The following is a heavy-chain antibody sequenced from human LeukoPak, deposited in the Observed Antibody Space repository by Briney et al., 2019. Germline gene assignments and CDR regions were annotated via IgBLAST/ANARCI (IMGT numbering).Heavy chain of an antibody. CDR3: VRAFDY. CDR1: GFTFSSYA. CDR2: ISYDGSNK. V-gene: IGHV3-30*04. Sequence: GGSLRLSCAASGFTFSSYAMHWVRQAPGKGRKWVAVISYDGSNKYYADSVKGRFTISRDNSKNTLYLQMNSLRAEDTAVYWGVRAFDYWGQGTLVTVSS. D-gene: IGHD1-1*01. J-gene: IGHJ4*02.